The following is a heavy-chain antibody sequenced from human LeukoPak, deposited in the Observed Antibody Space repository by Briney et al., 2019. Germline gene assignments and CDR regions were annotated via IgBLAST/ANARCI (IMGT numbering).Heavy chain of an antibody. CDR1: GFNLSNYW. J-gene: IGHJ4*02. CDR3: ARWATSFDL. CDR2: IKQDGSEK. V-gene: IGHV3-7*01. Sequence: GGSLRLSCAASGFNLSNYWMSWVRQAPGKGPAWVANIKQDGSEKYYVGSVTGRFTISRDNAKNSLSLQMNSLRVEDTAVYYCARWATSFDLWGQGILVTVSS.